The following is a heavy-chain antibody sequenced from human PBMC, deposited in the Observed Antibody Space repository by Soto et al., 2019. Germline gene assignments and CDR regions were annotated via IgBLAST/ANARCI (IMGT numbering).Heavy chain of an antibody. CDR1: GYTFTGYY. Sequence: DSVKVSCKASGYTFTGYYMHWVRQAPGQGLEWMGWINPNSGGTNYAQKFQGWVTMTRDTSISTAYMELSRLRSDDTAVYYCAREGIAAAAFYGMDVWGQGTTVTVSS. CDR2: INPNSGGT. V-gene: IGHV1-2*04. D-gene: IGHD6-13*01. J-gene: IGHJ6*02. CDR3: AREGIAAAAFYGMDV.